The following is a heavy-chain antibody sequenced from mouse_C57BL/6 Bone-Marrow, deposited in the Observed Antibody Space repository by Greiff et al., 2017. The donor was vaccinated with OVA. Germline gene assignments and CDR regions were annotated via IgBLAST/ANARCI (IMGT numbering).Heavy chain of an antibody. CDR3: APLYGKIWFAY. CDR1: GYAFSSSW. V-gene: IGHV1-82*01. J-gene: IGHJ3*01. CDR2: IYPGDGDT. Sequence: VKVVESGPELVKPGASVKISCKASGYAFSSSWMNWVKQRPGKGLEWIGRIYPGDGDTNYNGKFKGKATLTADKSSSTAYMQLSSLTSEDSAVYFCAPLYGKIWFAYWGQGTLVTVSA. D-gene: IGHD2-1*01.